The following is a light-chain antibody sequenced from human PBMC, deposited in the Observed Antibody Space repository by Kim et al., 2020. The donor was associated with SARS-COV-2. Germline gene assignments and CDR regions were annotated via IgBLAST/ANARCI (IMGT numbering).Light chain of an antibody. CDR1: KLGDKY. J-gene: IGLJ2*01. V-gene: IGLV3-1*01. CDR3: QAWDSGVV. Sequence: SYGLTQPPSVSVSPGQTASITCSGDKLGDKYACWYQQKPGQSPVLVIYQDSKRPSGIPERFSGSNSGNTATLTISGTQAMDEADYYCQAWDSGVVFGGGTQLTVL. CDR2: QDS.